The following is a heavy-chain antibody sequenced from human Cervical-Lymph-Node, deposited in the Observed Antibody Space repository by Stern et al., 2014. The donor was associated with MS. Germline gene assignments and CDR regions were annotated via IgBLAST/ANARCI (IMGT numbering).Heavy chain of an antibody. Sequence: EVQLVESGGGLVQPGGSVRLSCAASGFTFSSYWMSWVRQAPGKGLEWVANIKEDGSERNYVDSGKGRFAISRYNAKNSMYLQMNSLRVEDTAVYYCASEWSRGMNVWGQGTTVTVS. CDR2: IKEDGSER. J-gene: IGHJ6*02. CDR3: ASEWSRGMNV. CDR1: GFTFSSYW. D-gene: IGHD3-3*01. V-gene: IGHV3-7*03.